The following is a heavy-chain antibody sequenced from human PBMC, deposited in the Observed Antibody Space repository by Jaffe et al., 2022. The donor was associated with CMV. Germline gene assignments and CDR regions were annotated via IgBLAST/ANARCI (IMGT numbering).Heavy chain of an antibody. CDR2: IYYSGST. J-gene: IGHJ4*02. Sequence: QLQLQESGPGLVKPSETLSLTCTVSGGSISSSSYYWGWIRQPPGKGLEWIGSIYYSGSTYYNPSLKSRVTISVDTSKNQFSLKLSSVTAADTAVYYCARHSVCSGGSCYRFVAEYYFDYWGQGTLVTVSS. CDR1: GGSISSSSYY. V-gene: IGHV4-39*01. D-gene: IGHD2-15*01. CDR3: ARHSVCSGGSCYRFVAEYYFDY.